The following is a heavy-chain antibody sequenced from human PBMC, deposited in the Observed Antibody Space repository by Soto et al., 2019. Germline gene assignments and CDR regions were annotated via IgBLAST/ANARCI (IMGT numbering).Heavy chain of an antibody. D-gene: IGHD3-22*01. CDR3: AKIESRFFYDSTGYYPFDY. CDR2: VSGSGGGT. Sequence: GGSLILSCAASGFTFINYAMSWVRQAPGKGLEWVSTVSGSGGGTNYADSVKGRFTISRDNSKNTLYLQMLSLRAEDAAVYYCAKIESRFFYDSTGYYPFDYWGQGTLVTVSS. V-gene: IGHV3-23*01. J-gene: IGHJ4*02. CDR1: GFTFINYA.